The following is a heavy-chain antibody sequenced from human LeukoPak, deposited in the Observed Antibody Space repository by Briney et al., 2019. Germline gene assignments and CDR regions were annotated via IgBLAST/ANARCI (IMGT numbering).Heavy chain of an antibody. CDR3: AKGKYSSSWYFDY. CDR1: GFTFSDYA. Sequence: GASLRLSCASSGFTFSDYAMTWVRQAPGGGLEWVSAISGGGPSTYYPDSVKGRFTISRDSSKNTLSLHMNSLRAEDTAVYYCAKGKYSSSWYFDYWGQGTLVSVSS. D-gene: IGHD6-13*01. CDR2: ISGGGPST. V-gene: IGHV3-23*01. J-gene: IGHJ4*02.